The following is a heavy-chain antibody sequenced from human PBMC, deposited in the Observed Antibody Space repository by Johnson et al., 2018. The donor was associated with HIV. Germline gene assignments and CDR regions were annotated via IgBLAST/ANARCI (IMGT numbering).Heavy chain of an antibody. CDR1: GFTFSSYP. Sequence: VQLVESGGGVVQPGRSLRLSCAASGFTFSSYPMHWVRQAPGKGLEWVGVISYDGNSKYYGDSVKGRFTISRDNSKNTLYLQMNSLRAGDTAVYYCSRDSSNSFRFEMYAFDIWGQGTMVTVSS. CDR3: SRDSSNSFRFEMYAFDI. CDR2: ISYDGNSK. V-gene: IGHV3-30*04. D-gene: IGHD6-6*01. J-gene: IGHJ3*02.